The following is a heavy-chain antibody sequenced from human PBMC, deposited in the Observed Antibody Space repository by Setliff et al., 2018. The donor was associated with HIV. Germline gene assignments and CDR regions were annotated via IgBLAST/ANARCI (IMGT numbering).Heavy chain of an antibody. J-gene: IGHJ4*02. CDR1: GGTFSSYA. CDR3: ARDNVDIAMADY. Sequence: ASVKVSCKASGGTFSSYAISWVRQAPGQGLEWMGGINTNTGNPTYAQGFTGRFVFSLDTSVSTAYLRISSLEAEDTAVYYCARDNVDIAMADYWGQGTLVTVSS. D-gene: IGHD5-18*01. CDR2: INTNTGNP. V-gene: IGHV7-4-1*02.